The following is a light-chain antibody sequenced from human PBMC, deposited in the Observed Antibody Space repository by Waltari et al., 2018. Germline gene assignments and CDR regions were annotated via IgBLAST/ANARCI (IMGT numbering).Light chain of an antibody. CDR3: QHYVRLPVT. CDR1: QSVGRS. CDR2: GAS. J-gene: IGKJ1*01. Sequence: LSPGERATLSCRASQSVGRSLAWYQQKPGQAPRLLIYGASIRATGIPDRFSGGGSGTDFSLTISRLEPEDFAAYHCQHYVRLPVTFGQGTKVEIK. V-gene: IGKV3-20*01.